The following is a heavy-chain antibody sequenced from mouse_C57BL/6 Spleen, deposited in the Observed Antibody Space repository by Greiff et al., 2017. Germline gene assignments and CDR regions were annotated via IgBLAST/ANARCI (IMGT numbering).Heavy chain of an antibody. CDR2: IDPSDSET. Sequence: VQLQQPGAELVRPGSSVKLSCKASGYTFTSYWMHWVKQRPIQGLEWIGNIDPSDSETHYNQKFKDKATLTVDKSSSTAYMQLSSLTSEDSAVYYCARSGPYYSFFDYWGQGTTLTVSS. CDR3: ARSGPYYSFFDY. CDR1: GYTFTSYW. V-gene: IGHV1-52*01. J-gene: IGHJ2*01. D-gene: IGHD1-1*01.